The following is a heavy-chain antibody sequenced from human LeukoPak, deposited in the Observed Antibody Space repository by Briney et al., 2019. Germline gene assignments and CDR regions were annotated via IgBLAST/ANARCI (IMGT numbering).Heavy chain of an antibody. CDR2: MREDGREI. D-gene: IGHD1-26*01. Sequence: PGGSLRLSCVASGFPYDVQTMSWVRQAPGKGLEGVASMREDGREIHYVDSVKGRFTISRDNPKNSLYLQMNSLRAEDTAVYYCARGGATGGRFENWGQGTLVTVSS. J-gene: IGHJ4*02. CDR3: ARGGATGGRFEN. CDR1: GFPYDVQT. V-gene: IGHV3-7*01.